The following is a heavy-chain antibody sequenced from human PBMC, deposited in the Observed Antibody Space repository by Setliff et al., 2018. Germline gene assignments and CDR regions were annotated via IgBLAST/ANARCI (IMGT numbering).Heavy chain of an antibody. CDR1: GGSISSGNYY. J-gene: IGHJ4*02. Sequence: SETLSLTCTVSGGSISSGNYYWSWIRQPAGKAPEWIGHIFSKGSTNNNPSLKSRVTISIDSSKNQMSLRMTSVTAADTAVYYCARRDSTGYYGYSFDFWGQGTLVTVSS. D-gene: IGHD3-22*01. V-gene: IGHV4-61*09. CDR3: ARRDSTGYYGYSFDF. CDR2: IFSKGST.